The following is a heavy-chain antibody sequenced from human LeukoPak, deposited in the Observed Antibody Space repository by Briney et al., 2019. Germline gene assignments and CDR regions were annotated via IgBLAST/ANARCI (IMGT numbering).Heavy chain of an antibody. CDR2: MSYDGTNK. V-gene: IGHV3-30*18. CDR3: AKDLLRATGNGGYYMDV. CDR1: GFAFRTYG. D-gene: IGHD5-12*01. Sequence: GGSLRLSCEASGFAFRTYGMHWVRQAPGKGLEWVALMSYDGTNKDYTGSVKGRFTISRDNSKNTLYLQMNSLRTDDTAVYYCAKDLLRATGNGGYYMDVWGKGTTVIVSS. J-gene: IGHJ6*03.